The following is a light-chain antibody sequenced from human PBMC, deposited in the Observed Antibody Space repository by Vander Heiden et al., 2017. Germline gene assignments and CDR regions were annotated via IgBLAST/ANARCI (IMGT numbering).Light chain of an antibody. Sequence: DIVMTQSPDSLGVSLGERATINCKASQILLYSSNNKNYLSWYQQKPGQPPTVLIYWASTRESGVPDRFSGSGSGTDFTLTISSPQAEDVAVYYCQQYYSTPHTFGQGTKLEIK. CDR3: QQYYSTPHT. V-gene: IGKV4-1*01. CDR2: WAS. CDR1: QILLYSSNNKNY. J-gene: IGKJ2*01.